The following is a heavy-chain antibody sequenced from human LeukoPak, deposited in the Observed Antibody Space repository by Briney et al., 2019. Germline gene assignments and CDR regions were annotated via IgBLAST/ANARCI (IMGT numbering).Heavy chain of an antibody. Sequence: GGSLRLSCAASGFTFSSYGMHWVRQAPGKGLEWVAVISYDGSNKYYADSVKGRFTISRDNSKNTLYLQMNSLRAEDTAVYYCAKAALGAYYYDSSGYLGYFDYWGQGTLVTVSS. J-gene: IGHJ4*02. D-gene: IGHD3-22*01. CDR3: AKAALGAYYYDSSGYLGYFDY. CDR2: ISYDGSNK. CDR1: GFTFSSYG. V-gene: IGHV3-30*18.